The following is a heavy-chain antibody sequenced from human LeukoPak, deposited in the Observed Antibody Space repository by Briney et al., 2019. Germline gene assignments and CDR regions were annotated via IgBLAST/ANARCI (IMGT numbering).Heavy chain of an antibody. Sequence: SETLSLTCTVSGGSNSSYYWSWLRQPPGKGLEWIGYIYYSGSTYYNPSLKSRVTISVDTSKNQFSLKLSSVTAADTAVYYCARNRDGYNSFDYWGQGTLVTVSS. D-gene: IGHD5-24*01. CDR1: GGSNSSYY. V-gene: IGHV4-59*12. CDR2: IYYSGST. J-gene: IGHJ4*02. CDR3: ARNRDGYNSFDY.